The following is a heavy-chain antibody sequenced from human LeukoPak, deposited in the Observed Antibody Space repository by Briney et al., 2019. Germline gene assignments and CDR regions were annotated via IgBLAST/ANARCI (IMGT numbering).Heavy chain of an antibody. CDR2: ISGSDGSS. D-gene: IGHD3-16*02. CDR3: AKSLGVGGYTRYKGFDQ. V-gene: IGHV3-23*01. CDR1: GFTFSDCY. Sequence: GGSLRLSCAASGFTFSDCYMSWIRQAPGKGLEWVSSISGSDGSSHYADFVKGRFTISRDNSKNTLHLQMNSLRAEDTAVYYCAKSLGVGGYTRYKGFDQWGQGTLVTVSS. J-gene: IGHJ4*02.